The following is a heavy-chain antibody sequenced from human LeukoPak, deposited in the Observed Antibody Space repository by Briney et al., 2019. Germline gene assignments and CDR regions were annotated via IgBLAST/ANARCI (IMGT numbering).Heavy chain of an antibody. V-gene: IGHV3-33*03. CDR3: ATDSIGPATDFDY. D-gene: IGHD2-2*01. CDR2: MWSEGGRS. Sequence: GGSLTLLCGASGFTFSLYGMHWARQAPGKGLEWVAVMWSEGGRSYNSEFAKGRFTISRNNSKNTLYLQMNSLRTDDTAVYYCATDSIGPATDFDYWGEGTLVTVSS. CDR1: GFTFSLYG. J-gene: IGHJ4*02.